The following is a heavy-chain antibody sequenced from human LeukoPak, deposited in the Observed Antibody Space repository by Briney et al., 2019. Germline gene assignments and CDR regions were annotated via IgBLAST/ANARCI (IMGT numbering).Heavy chain of an antibody. Sequence: GGSLRLSCAASGLTFSSYAMSWVRQAPGKGLEWVSSITGSSASTYYADSVKGRFTISRDNSKNTLYLQMNSLRAEDMAVYFCAKLDYYDTHWGQGTLVTVSS. V-gene: IGHV3-23*01. D-gene: IGHD3-22*01. CDR3: AKLDYYDTH. J-gene: IGHJ4*02. CDR2: ITGSSAST. CDR1: GLTFSSYA.